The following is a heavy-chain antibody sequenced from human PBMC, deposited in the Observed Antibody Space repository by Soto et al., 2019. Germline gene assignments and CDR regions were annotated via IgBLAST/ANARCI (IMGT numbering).Heavy chain of an antibody. Sequence: SETLSLTCTVSGGSISSGGYYWSLIRQHPGKGLEWIGYIYYSGSTYYNPSLKSRVTISVDTSKNQFSLNLSSVTAADTAVYYCARAGHSSSSEGANWFDPWGQGTLVTAPQ. CDR3: ARAGHSSSSEGANWFDP. CDR1: GGSISSGGYY. D-gene: IGHD6-6*01. V-gene: IGHV4-31*03. J-gene: IGHJ5*02. CDR2: IYYSGST.